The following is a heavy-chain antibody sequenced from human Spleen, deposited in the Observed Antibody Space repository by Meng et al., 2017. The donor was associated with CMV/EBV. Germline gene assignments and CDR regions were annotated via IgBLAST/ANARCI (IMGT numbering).Heavy chain of an antibody. CDR1: GFIFDDYT. CDR2: ITWNEDYT. D-gene: IGHD1-26*01. J-gene: IGHJ4*02. Sequence: GESLKISCKASGFIFDDYTMHWVRQVPGKGLEWVSLITWNEDYTYYADSVKGRFTISRDNAKNTLYLQMNSLRAEDTAVYYCARHFYSGSYIGYWGQGTLVTVSS. V-gene: IGHV3-43*01. CDR3: ARHFYSGSYIGY.